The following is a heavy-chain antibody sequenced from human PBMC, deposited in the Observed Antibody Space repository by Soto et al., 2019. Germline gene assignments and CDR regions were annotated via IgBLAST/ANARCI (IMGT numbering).Heavy chain of an antibody. D-gene: IGHD2-8*02. CDR2: INPKDGNN. J-gene: IGHJ4*02. V-gene: IGHV1-18*01. CDR3: ARGYCSGGVCPIDY. Sequence: QVQLVQSGAEVKKPGASVRVSCTASGYMLTTNGISWVLQAPGQGLEWMGWINPKDGNNVYAQKFQGRGTMTIDTSTSTAYMELGSLRSDDTAVYYCARGYCSGGVCPIDYWGQGTLVTVSS. CDR1: GYMLTTNG.